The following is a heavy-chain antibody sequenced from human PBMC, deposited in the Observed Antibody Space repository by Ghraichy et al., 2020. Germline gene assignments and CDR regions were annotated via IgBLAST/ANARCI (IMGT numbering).Heavy chain of an antibody. CDR1: GYTFINYG. CDR2: ISAYNGAT. V-gene: IGHV1-18*01. J-gene: IGHJ6*02. Sequence: ASVKVSCKASGYTFINYGISWVRQAPGQGLEWMSWISAYNGATNYAQNFQGRVTMTTDTSTSTVYMELRSLTSDDSAVYYCARGGLYVADGLDVWGQGTTVTVSS. D-gene: IGHD3-3*01. CDR3: ARGGLYVADGLDV.